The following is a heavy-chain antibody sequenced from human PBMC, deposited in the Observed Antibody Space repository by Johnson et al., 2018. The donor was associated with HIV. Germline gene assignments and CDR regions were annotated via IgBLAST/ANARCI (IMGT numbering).Heavy chain of an antibody. CDR1: GFTFSSYA. V-gene: IGHV3-23*04. CDR2: ISGSGGST. J-gene: IGHJ3*02. D-gene: IGHD6-19*01. CDR3: ARAGAVGFDAFDI. Sequence: VQLVESGGGLVKPGGSLRLSCAASGFTFSSYAMSWVRQAPGKGLEWVSAISGSGGSTYYADSVKGRFTISRDNSKNTLYLQMNSLRAEDTAVYYCARAGAVGFDAFDIWGQGTMVTVSS.